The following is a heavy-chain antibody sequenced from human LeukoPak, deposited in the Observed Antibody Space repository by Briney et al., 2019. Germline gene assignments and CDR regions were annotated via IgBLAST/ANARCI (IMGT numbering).Heavy chain of an antibody. J-gene: IGHJ6*02. CDR2: ISAYNGNT. Sequence: GASVKVSCKASGYTFTSYGISWVRQAPGQGLEWMGWISAYNGNTNYAQKFQGRVTITADESTSTAYMELSSLRSEDTAVYYCASSSSSRYYYYYGMDVWGQGTTVTVSS. D-gene: IGHD6-6*01. CDR1: GYTFTSYG. CDR3: ASSSSSRYYYYYGMDV. V-gene: IGHV1-18*01.